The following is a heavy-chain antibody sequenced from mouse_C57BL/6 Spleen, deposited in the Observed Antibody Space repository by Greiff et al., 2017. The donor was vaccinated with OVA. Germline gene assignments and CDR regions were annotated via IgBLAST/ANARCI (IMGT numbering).Heavy chain of an antibody. D-gene: IGHD2-1*01. V-gene: IGHV1-74*01. Sequence: QVHVKQSGAELVKPGASVKVSCKASGYTFTSYWMHWVKQRPGQGLEWIGRIHPSDSDTNYNQKFKGKATLTVDKSSSTAYMQLSSLTSEDSAVYYCAMGIYYGNQAWFAYWGQGTLVTVSA. CDR1: GYTFTSYW. J-gene: IGHJ3*01. CDR2: IHPSDSDT. CDR3: AMGIYYGNQAWFAY.